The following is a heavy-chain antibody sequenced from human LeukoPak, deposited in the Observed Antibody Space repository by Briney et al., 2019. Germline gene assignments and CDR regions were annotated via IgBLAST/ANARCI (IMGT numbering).Heavy chain of an antibody. CDR3: ASVSPAIAVAGADAFDI. D-gene: IGHD6-19*01. V-gene: IGHV1-46*01. Sequence: GASVKVSCKASGYTFTSYYMHWVRQAPGQGLEWMGIINPSGGSTSYAQKFQGRVTMTRDTSISTVYMELSRLRSDDTAVYYCASVSPAIAVAGADAFDIWGQGTMVTVSS. J-gene: IGHJ3*02. CDR1: GYTFTSYY. CDR2: INPSGGST.